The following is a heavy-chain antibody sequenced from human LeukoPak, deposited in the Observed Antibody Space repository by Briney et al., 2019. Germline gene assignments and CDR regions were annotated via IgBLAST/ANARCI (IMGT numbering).Heavy chain of an antibody. J-gene: IGHJ4*02. V-gene: IGHV1-8*01. Sequence: GSSVTVSCMASGYTFTSYDINWVRQAPGQGLEWMGWMNPNSGNTGYAQKFQGRVTMTRNTSISTAYMELSSLRSEDTAVYYCAREGGYSYGLYDYWGQGTLVTVSS. CDR1: GYTFTSYD. D-gene: IGHD5-18*01. CDR3: AREGGYSYGLYDY. CDR2: MNPNSGNT.